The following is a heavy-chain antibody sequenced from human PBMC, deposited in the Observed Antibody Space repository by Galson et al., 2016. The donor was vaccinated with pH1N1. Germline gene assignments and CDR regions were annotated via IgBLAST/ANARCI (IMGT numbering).Heavy chain of an antibody. CDR3: ARDEGFCRSIICLDFAN. Sequence: SLRLSCAASGFSFSVFGMHWVRQAPGKGLEWMGFIASDERNTYYGDSAKGRLSISKEKSTNTLYLQMNSLRPEDTALYYGARDEGFCRSIICLDFANRGQGILVTVSS. D-gene: IGHD2-2*01. V-gene: IGHV3-30*02. CDR1: GFSFSVFG. CDR2: IASDERNT. J-gene: IGHJ4*02.